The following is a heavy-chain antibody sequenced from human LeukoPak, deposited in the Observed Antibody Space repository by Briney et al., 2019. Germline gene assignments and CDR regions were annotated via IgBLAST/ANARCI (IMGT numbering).Heavy chain of an antibody. CDR3: ARGSRSGWYQHRFDP. J-gene: IGHJ5*02. CDR1: GFTFSSYS. Sequence: PGGSLRLSCAASGFTFSSYSMHWVRQAPGKGLEWVAVISSDENKKYSADSVKGRFTISRDNSKNTLYLQMNSLRAEDTAVYFCARGSRSGWYQHRFDPWGQGTLVTVSS. V-gene: IGHV3-30*04. D-gene: IGHD6-19*01. CDR2: ISSDENKK.